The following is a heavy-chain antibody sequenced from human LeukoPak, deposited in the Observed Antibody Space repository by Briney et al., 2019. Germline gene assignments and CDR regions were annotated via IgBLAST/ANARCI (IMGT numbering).Heavy chain of an antibody. J-gene: IGHJ4*02. CDR3: ASLPRLYSGRPAATFDY. CDR2: IYYSGST. CDR1: GRPISSYY. D-gene: IGHD1-26*01. V-gene: IGHV4-59*12. Sequence: SETLSLTCTVSGRPISSYYWSWIRQPPGKGLEWIGYIYYSGSTNYNPSLKSRVTISVDTSKHQTTLKLSSVTAADTAVYYCASLPRLYSGRPAATFDYWGQGTLVTVSS.